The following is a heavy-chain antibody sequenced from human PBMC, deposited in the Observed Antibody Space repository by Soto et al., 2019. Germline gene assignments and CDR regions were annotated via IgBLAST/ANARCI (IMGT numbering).Heavy chain of an antibody. V-gene: IGHV3-11*01. CDR3: ARPRGRCAYWYFDL. CDR1: GFTFSDYY. J-gene: IGHJ2*01. Sequence: QEQLVESGGGLVKPGGSLRLSCAASGFTFSDYYMSWIRQAPGKGLEWVSKIRSSASTIFYADSVKGRFSISRDNAKNSLYLQMDSLRAEDTAVYYCARPRGRCAYWYFDLWGRGTRVTVSP. CDR2: IRSSASTI. D-gene: IGHD3-16*01.